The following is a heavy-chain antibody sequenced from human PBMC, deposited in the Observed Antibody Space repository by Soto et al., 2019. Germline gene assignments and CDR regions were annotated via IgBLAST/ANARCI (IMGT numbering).Heavy chain of an antibody. J-gene: IGHJ5*02. D-gene: IGHD6-13*01. CDR3: AKDGGTLSWYPSPRPHKPFDP. Sequence: GGSLRLSCAASGFTFSSYAMSWVRQAPGKGLEWVSAISGSGGSTYYADSVKGRFTISRDNSKNTLYLQMNSLRAEDTAVYYCAKDGGTLSWYPSPRPHKPFDPWGQGTLVTVSS. V-gene: IGHV3-23*01. CDR1: GFTFSSYA. CDR2: ISGSGGST.